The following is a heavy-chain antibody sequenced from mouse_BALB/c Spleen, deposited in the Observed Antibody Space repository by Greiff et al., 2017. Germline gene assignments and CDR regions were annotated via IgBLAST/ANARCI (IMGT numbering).Heavy chain of an antibody. CDR3: ARGKVRYAMDY. J-gene: IGHJ4*01. D-gene: IGHD2-14*01. Sequence: EVKLMESGPELVKPGASVKISCKASGYTFTDYNMHWVKQSHGKSLEWIGYIYPYNGGTGYNQKFKSKATLTVDNSSSTAYMELRSLTSEDSAVYYCARGKVRYAMDYWGQGTSVTVSS. CDR2: IYPYNGGT. CDR1: GYTFTDYN. V-gene: IGHV1S29*02.